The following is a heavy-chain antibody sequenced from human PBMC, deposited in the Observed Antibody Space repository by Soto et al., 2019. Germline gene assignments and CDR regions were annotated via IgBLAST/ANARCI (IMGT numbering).Heavy chain of an antibody. V-gene: IGHV4-4*07. Sequence: SETLSLTCTVSGASISSYFWTWIRQPAGKGLDWIGRISTSGTTNYNPSLKSRVTMSVDTSKNHFSLNLSSVTAADTAVYYCAREAGPDRWFDPWGQGTLVTVSS. CDR3: AREAGPDRWFDP. CDR1: GASISSYF. D-gene: IGHD6-19*01. CDR2: ISTSGTT. J-gene: IGHJ5*02.